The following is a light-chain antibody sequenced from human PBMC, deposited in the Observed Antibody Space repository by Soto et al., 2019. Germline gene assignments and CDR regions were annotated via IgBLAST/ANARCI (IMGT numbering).Light chain of an antibody. CDR2: DAY. J-gene: IGKJ5*01. CDR1: QNFRGL. V-gene: IGKV3-11*01. CDR3: QQRHMWPIT. Sequence: EVVLTQSTFPLSLSPWERATLSCRASQNFRGLLAWYQQKPGQAPTLLIYDAYNRATGIPPRFSGSGSGTDFTLTISSLEPEDSSVYYCQQRHMWPITFGQGTRLEI.